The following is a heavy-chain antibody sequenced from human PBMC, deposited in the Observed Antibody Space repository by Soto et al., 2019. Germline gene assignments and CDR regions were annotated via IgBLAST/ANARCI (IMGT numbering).Heavy chain of an antibody. CDR2: INAGNGNT. Sequence: QVQLVQSGAEVKKPGASVKVSCKASGYTFTSYAMHWVRQAPGQRLEWMGWINAGNGNTKYSQKFQGRVTITRDTSASTAHMELSSLRSEDTAVYYCARASGVVTDDYWSQGTLVTVSS. V-gene: IGHV1-3*01. CDR1: GYTFTSYA. D-gene: IGHD2-15*01. CDR3: ARASGVVTDDY. J-gene: IGHJ4*02.